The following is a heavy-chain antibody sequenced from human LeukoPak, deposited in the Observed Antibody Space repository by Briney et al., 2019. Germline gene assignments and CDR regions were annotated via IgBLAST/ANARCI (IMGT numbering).Heavy chain of an antibody. Sequence: SETLSLTCTVSGGSISSGDYYWNWIRQSPGKGLEWIGYIYYSESTYYNPSLRSRVTISIDRSKDQFPLKMISVTAADTATYFCARERAAYCTGDCHSFDYWGQGILVTVSS. D-gene: IGHD2-21*02. CDR1: GGSISSGDYY. CDR2: IYYSEST. J-gene: IGHJ4*02. CDR3: ARERAAYCTGDCHSFDY. V-gene: IGHV4-30-4*01.